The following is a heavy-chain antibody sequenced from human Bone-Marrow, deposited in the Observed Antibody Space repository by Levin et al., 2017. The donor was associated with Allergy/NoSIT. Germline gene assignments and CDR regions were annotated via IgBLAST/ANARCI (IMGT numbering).Heavy chain of an antibody. V-gene: IGHV3-30*18. CDR3: AKDGVAYSNHYYYMDV. Sequence: GGSLRLSCAASGFTFTSYGMHWVRQAPGKGLEWVAVMSYDENSKYYADSVKGRVTISRDNSKNTLYLQMNSLRGEDTAVYYCAKDGVAYSNHYYYMDVWGKGTTVTVSS. J-gene: IGHJ6*03. CDR1: GFTFTSYG. CDR2: MSYDENSK. D-gene: IGHD4-11*01.